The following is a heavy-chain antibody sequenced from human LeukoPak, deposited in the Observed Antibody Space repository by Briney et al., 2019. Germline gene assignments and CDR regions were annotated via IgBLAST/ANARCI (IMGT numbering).Heavy chain of an antibody. CDR1: GYTFTSYG. CDR3: ASLGHPDYYGSGSPLDY. V-gene: IGHV1-18*01. J-gene: IGHJ4*02. D-gene: IGHD3-10*01. Sequence: GASVKVSCKASGYTFTSYGISWVRQAPGQGLEWMGWISAYNGNTNYAQKLQGRVTMTTDTSTSTAYMELRSLRSDDTAVYYCASLGHPDYYGSGSPLDYWGQGTLVTVSS. CDR2: ISAYNGNT.